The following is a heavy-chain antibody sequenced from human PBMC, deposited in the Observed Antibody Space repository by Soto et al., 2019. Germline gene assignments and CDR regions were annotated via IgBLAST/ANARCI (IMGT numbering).Heavy chain of an antibody. CDR1: GSSISSYY. CDR3: ARQVGEHYYYYMDV. V-gene: IGHV4-59*08. J-gene: IGHJ6*03. D-gene: IGHD1-26*01. CDR2: IYYSGST. Sequence: SESLSLTCTVSGSSISSYYWSWIRQPPGKGLEWIGYIYYSGSTNYNPSLKSRVTISVDTSKNQFSLKLSSVTAADTAAYYCARQVGEHYYYYMDVWGKGTTVTVSS.